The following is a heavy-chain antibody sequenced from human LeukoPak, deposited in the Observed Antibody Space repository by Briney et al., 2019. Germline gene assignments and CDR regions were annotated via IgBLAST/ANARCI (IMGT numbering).Heavy chain of an antibody. V-gene: IGHV3-64*01. D-gene: IGHD6-13*01. Sequence: GGSLRLSCAASGFTFSSYAMHWVRQAPGKGLEYVSAISSNGGSTYYANSVKGRFTISRDNSKNTLYLQMGSLRAEDMAVYYCARDETGAAAGLKFGYYYYYMDVWGKGTTVTVSS. J-gene: IGHJ6*03. CDR3: ARDETGAAAGLKFGYYYYYMDV. CDR1: GFTFSSYA. CDR2: ISSNGGST.